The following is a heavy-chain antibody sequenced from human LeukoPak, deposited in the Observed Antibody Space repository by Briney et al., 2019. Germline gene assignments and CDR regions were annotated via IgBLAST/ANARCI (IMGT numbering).Heavy chain of an antibody. Sequence: SETLSLTCTVSGGSISSYYWSWIRQPPGKGLEWIGYIYYSGSTNYNPSLKSRVTISVDTSKNQFSLKLSSVTAADTAVYYCARTRSKYYYYDMDVWGQGTTVTVSS. V-gene: IGHV4-59*01. CDR3: ARTRSKYYYYDMDV. CDR1: GGSISSYY. CDR2: IYYSGST. J-gene: IGHJ6*02. D-gene: IGHD5/OR15-5a*01.